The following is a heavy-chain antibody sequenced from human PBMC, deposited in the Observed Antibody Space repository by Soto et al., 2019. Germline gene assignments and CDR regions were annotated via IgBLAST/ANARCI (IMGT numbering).Heavy chain of an antibody. V-gene: IGHV3-30-3*01. CDR3: ARAHYHDSSGPNGRAFDT. CDR2: ISDDGDKV. J-gene: IGHJ3*02. CDR1: EFTVSDYA. Sequence: SLRLSCAASEFTVSDYAMHWVRQAPGKGLEWVAVISDDGDKVFYADSMKDRLTISRDNSKSTLFLQLTSLGPEDTALYYCARAHYHDSSGPNGRAFDTWGQGTLVTVSS. D-gene: IGHD3-22*01.